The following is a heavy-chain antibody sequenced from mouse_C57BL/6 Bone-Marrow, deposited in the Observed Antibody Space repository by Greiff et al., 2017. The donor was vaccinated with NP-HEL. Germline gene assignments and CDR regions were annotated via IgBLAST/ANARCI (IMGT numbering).Heavy chain of an antibody. CDR3: ARGYDGYYVAY. D-gene: IGHD2-3*01. J-gene: IGHJ3*01. V-gene: IGHV3-6*01. CDR1: GYSITSGYY. CDR2: ISYDGSN. Sequence: DVQLQESGPGLVKPSQSLSLSCSVTGYSITSGYYWNWIRQFPGNKLEWMGYISYDGSNNYNPSLKNRISITRDTSKNQFFLKLNSVTTEDTATYYCARGYDGYYVAYWGQGTLVTVSA.